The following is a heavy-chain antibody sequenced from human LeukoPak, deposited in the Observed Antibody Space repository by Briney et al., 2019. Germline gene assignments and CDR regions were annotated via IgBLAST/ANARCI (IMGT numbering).Heavy chain of an antibody. D-gene: IGHD5-24*01. Sequence: ASVKVSCKASGYTFTGYYMHWVRQAPGQGLEWMGWINTSTGKPTFAKDFTGRLVFSLDSSVSTAYLQISSLKAEDTAVYYCARGELHFDYWGQGTLVTVSS. CDR3: ARGELHFDY. V-gene: IGHV7-4-1*02. J-gene: IGHJ4*02. CDR1: GYTFTGYY. CDR2: INTSTGKP.